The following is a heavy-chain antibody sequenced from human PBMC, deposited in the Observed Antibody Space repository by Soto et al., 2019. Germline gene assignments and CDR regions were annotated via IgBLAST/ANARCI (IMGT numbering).Heavy chain of an antibody. V-gene: IGHV4-39*01. D-gene: IGHD6-6*01. Sequence: SETLSLTCTVSGGSISSSSYYWGLIRQPPGKGLEWIGSIYYSGSTYYNPSLKSRVTISVDTSKNQFSLTLSSVTAADTAVYYSPSHDPSYSSSYPYYFYSYLVVWGKGTMV. CDR2: IYYSGST. J-gene: IGHJ6*03. CDR1: GGSISSSSYY. CDR3: PSHDPSYSSSYPYYFYSYLVV.